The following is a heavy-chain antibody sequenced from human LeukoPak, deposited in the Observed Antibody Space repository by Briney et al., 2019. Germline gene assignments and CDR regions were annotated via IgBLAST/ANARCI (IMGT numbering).Heavy chain of an antibody. D-gene: IGHD4-17*01. Sequence: PSETLSLTCTVSGXSISSYYWSWIRQSPGKGLEWIGYIYYSGSTNYNPSLKSRVTMSVDTSKRQFSLKLSSVTAADTAVYYCARHVSGDYAWLDVWGQGTTVTVSS. CDR1: GXSISSYY. CDR2: IYYSGST. J-gene: IGHJ6*02. CDR3: ARHVSGDYAWLDV. V-gene: IGHV4-59*08.